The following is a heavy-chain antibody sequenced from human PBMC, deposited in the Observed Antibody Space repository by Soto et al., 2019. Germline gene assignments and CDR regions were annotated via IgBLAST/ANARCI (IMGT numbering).Heavy chain of an antibody. CDR1: GFTVSDNY. V-gene: IGHV3-66*01. CDR2: LYPGGGT. Sequence: DVQMVESGGDLVQPGGSLRLSCAASGFTVSDNYMTWVRQVPGKGLECVSLLYPGGGTYYADSVKGRFSISRDNSKNTLYLQMSSLGVEDTAVYYCATVGGVWGQGTLVTVSS. J-gene: IGHJ4*02. CDR3: ATVGGV. D-gene: IGHD3-10*01.